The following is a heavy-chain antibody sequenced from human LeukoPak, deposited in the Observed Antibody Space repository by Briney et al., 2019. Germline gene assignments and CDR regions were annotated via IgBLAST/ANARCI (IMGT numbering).Heavy chain of an antibody. CDR3: ARDISGSYTVDY. D-gene: IGHD1-26*01. V-gene: IGHV3-30-3*01. Sequence: GGSLRLSCAASGFTFSSYAMHWVRQAPGKGLEWVAVISYDGSNKYYADSVKGRFTISRDNSRNTLDLQMNSLRAEDTAIYYCARDISGSYTVDYWGQGVLVTVSS. CDR2: ISYDGSNK. CDR1: GFTFSSYA. J-gene: IGHJ4*02.